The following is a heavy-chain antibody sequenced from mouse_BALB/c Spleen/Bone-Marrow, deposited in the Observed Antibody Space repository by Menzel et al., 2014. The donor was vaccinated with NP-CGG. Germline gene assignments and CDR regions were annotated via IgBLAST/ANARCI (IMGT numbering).Heavy chain of an antibody. D-gene: IGHD1-2*01. CDR2: IDPANGNT. CDR1: GFNIKDTY. J-gene: IGHJ4*01. CDR3: ASATTATYYAMDY. Sequence: VQLKESGAELVKPGASVKLSCTASGFNIKDTYMHWVKQRPEQGLEWIGRIDPANGNTEYDPKFQGKATITTDTSPNTAYLQVSSLTSEDTAVYYCASATTATYYAMDYWGQGTSVTVSS. V-gene: IGHV14-3*02.